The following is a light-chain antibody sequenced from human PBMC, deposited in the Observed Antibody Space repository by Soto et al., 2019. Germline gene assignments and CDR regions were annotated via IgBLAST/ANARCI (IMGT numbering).Light chain of an antibody. CDR1: SSDVGAYNY. J-gene: IGLJ1*01. CDR2: DVS. CDR3: SSYTSDITYV. Sequence: QSVLTQPASVSGSPGQSIPISCTGASSDVGAYNYVSWYQQHPGKAPKLMIYDVSGRPSGISSRFSGSKSGNTASLTISGLQAEDEADYYCSSYTSDITYVFGTGTKLTVL. V-gene: IGLV2-14*01.